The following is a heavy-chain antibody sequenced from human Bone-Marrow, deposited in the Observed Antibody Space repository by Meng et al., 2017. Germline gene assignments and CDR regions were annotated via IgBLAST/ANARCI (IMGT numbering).Heavy chain of an antibody. Sequence: GGSLRLSCAASGFTFSSYAMHWVRQAPGKGLEWVAVISYDGSNKYYADSVKGRFTISRDNSKNTLYLQMNSLRAEDTAVYYCAREGGSYYGPFDYWGQGTLVTVSS. J-gene: IGHJ4*02. D-gene: IGHD1-26*01. CDR3: AREGGSYYGPFDY. V-gene: IGHV3-30*01. CDR2: ISYDGSNK. CDR1: GFTFSSYA.